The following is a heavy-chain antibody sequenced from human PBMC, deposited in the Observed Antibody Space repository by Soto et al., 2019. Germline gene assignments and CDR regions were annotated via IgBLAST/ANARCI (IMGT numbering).Heavy chain of an antibody. CDR1: GYTFTSYG. V-gene: IGHV1-18*01. D-gene: IGHD3-10*01. CDR3: ARGAGSSHPNNWFDP. Sequence: QVQLVQSGAEVKKPGASVKVSCKASGYTFTSYGISWGRQAPGQGLEWMGWMSAYNGNTNYAQKRQGKVTMTTDTSTSTAYMELTSLRSYDTAVYYCARGAGSSHPNNWFDPWGQGTLVTVSS. CDR2: MSAYNGNT. J-gene: IGHJ5*02.